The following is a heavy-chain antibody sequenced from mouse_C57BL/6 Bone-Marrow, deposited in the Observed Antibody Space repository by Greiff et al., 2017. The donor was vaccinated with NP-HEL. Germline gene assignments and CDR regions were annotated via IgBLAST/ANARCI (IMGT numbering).Heavy chain of an antibody. CDR1: GYSFTGYY. CDR2: INPSTGGT. CDR3: ARSLYY. V-gene: IGHV1-42*01. D-gene: IGHD6-2*01. J-gene: IGHJ2*01. Sequence: EVQVVESGPELVKPGASVKISCKASGYSFTGYYMNWVKQSPEKSLEWIGEINPSTGGTTYNQKFKAKATLTVDKSSSTAYMQLKSLTSEDSAVYYCARSLYYWGQGTTLTVSS.